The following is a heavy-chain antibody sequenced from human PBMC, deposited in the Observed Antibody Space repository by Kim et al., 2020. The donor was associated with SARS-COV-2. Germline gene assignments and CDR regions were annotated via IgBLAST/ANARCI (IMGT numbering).Heavy chain of an antibody. V-gene: IGHV1-46*01. CDR1: GYTFTNYY. J-gene: IGHJ4*02. D-gene: IGHD3-10*01. CDR3: ARDYGSGRRYDY. Sequence: ASVKVSCKAFGYTFTNYYIHWVRQAPGQGLEWMGRINPDGGSTIYARRFQGRVTMSRDTSKATAYMELSSLRCEDAAVYYCARDYGSGRRYDYWGQGTLVTVSS. CDR2: INPDGGST.